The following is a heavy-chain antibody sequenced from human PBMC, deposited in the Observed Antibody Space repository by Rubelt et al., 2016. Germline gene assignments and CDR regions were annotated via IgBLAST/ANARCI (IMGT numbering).Heavy chain of an antibody. CDR3: AREAYDSSGYYPYYFDY. J-gene: IGHJ4*02. D-gene: IGHD3-22*01. CDR2: IYYSGST. Sequence: QVQLQESGPGLVKPSETLSLTCTVSGGSISSYYWSWIRQPPGKGLEWIGYIYYSGSTNYNPSLKSRVNISVDTSKNQFSLKLSSVTAADTAVYYCAREAYDSSGYYPYYFDYWGQGTLVTVSS. V-gene: IGHV4-59*01. CDR1: GGSISSYY.